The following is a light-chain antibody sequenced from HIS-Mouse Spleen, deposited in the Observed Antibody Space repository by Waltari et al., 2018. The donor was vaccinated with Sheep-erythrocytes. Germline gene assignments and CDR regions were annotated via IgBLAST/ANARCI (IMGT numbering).Light chain of an antibody. V-gene: IGLV2-23*01. CDR3: CSYAGSSTWV. CDR1: SSEVRRSTL. J-gene: IGLJ3*02. CDR2: EGS. Sequence: QSALTQPASVSGSPGRPITISCTGTSSEVRRSTLVSCYQQHPGKAPKLMIYEGSKRPSGVSNRFSGSKSGNTASLTISGLQAEDEADIYCCSYAGSSTWVFGGGTKLTVL.